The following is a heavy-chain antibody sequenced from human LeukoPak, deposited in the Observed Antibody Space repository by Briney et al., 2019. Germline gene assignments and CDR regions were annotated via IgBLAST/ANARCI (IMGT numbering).Heavy chain of an antibody. D-gene: IGHD6-13*01. CDR1: GGSISSSSYY. J-gene: IGHJ2*01. V-gene: IGHV4-39*07. CDR2: IYYSGST. CDR3: ARVYYSSSYDYWYFNL. Sequence: SETLSLTCTVSGGSISSSSYYWGWIRQPLGKGLEWIGSIYYSGSTYYNPSLKSRVTISVDTSKNQFSLKLSSVTAADTAVYYCARVYYSSSYDYWYFNLWGRGTLVTVSS.